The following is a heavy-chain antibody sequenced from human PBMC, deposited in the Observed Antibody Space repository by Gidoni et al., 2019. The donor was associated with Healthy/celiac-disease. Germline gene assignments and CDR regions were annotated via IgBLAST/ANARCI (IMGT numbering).Heavy chain of an antibody. CDR3: AKDPGGSYYRFFDY. V-gene: IGHV3-23*01. J-gene: IGHJ4*02. D-gene: IGHD1-26*01. CDR1: GFTLRSYA. Sequence: EVQLLESGGGLVQPGGSLRLSCAASGFTLRSYAMSWVRQAPGKGLELVSAISGSGGSTYYADSVKGRFTISRDNSKNTLYLQMNSLRAEDTAVYYCAKDPGGSYYRFFDYWGQGTLVTVSS. CDR2: ISGSGGST.